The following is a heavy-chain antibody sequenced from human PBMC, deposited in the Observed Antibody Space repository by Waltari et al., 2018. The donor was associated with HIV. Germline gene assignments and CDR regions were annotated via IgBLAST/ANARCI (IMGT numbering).Heavy chain of an antibody. CDR2: IYTSGST. J-gene: IGHJ6*02. CDR3: ARDTPVTIFDYYYYGMDV. D-gene: IGHD3-3*01. CDR1: GGSISSYY. V-gene: IGHV4-4*07. Sequence: QVQLQESGPGLVKPSETLSLTCTVSGGSISSYYWSWIRQPAGKGLEWIGRIYTSGSTNYNPSLKSRVTMSVEMSKNQFSLKLSSVTAADTAVYYCARDTPVTIFDYYYYGMDVWGQGTTVTVSS.